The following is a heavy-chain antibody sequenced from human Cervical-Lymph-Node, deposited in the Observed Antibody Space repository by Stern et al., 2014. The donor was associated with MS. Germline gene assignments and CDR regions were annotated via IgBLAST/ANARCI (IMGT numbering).Heavy chain of an antibody. D-gene: IGHD6-19*01. CDR3: ATARSSSAVDAFDI. J-gene: IGHJ3*02. CDR1: GSTFSRYS. Sequence: VQLVESGGGLAQPGGSLSLTCAASGSTFSRYSMNWVRQAPGKGLQCVSYISTSSRTIYYADSVKGRFTISRDNAKNSLYLLMNSLRAEDTAVYYCATARSSSAVDAFDIWGQGTMVTVSS. CDR2: ISTSSRTI. V-gene: IGHV3-48*01.